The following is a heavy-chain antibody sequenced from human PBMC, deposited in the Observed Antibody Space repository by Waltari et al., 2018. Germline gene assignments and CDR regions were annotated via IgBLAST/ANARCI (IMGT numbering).Heavy chain of an antibody. V-gene: IGHV3-23*01. CDR3: AKAHFYDNSGYMEN. D-gene: IGHD3-22*01. J-gene: IGHJ4*02. CDR1: GFIFHTYS. CDR2: INGYGDKT. Sequence: EVQVLESGGGLFQPGGSLRLPCTASGFIFHTYSINWVRQAPGKGLEWVSGINGYGDKTYYADSVRGRFTLSRDNSRNTLSLQMNSLRAEDTAVYYCAKAHFYDNSGYMENWGQGTLVTVSS.